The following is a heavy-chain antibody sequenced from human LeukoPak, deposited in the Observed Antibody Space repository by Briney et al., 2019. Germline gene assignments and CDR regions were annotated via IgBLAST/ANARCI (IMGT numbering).Heavy chain of an antibody. Sequence: GGSLRLSCAASGFTFSSYAMSWVRQAPGKGPECVSAIDNSGTYTYYVDTVKGRFTISRDNSKNTLYLQMNSLRAEDTAVYYCAKELGMAAAGKTFFDNWGQGTLVTVSS. CDR1: GFTFSSYA. V-gene: IGHV3-23*01. CDR3: AKELGMAAAGKTFFDN. J-gene: IGHJ4*02. D-gene: IGHD6-13*01. CDR2: IDNSGTYT.